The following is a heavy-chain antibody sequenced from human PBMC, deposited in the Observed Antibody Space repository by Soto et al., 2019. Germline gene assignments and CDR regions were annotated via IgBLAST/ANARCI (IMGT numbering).Heavy chain of an antibody. V-gene: IGHV6-1*01. D-gene: IGHD2-2*01. CDR2: TYYRSKWYN. Sequence: QVQLQRSGPELVKPSQTLSLTCAISGDSVSSNSAAWNWIRQSPSRGLEWLGRTYYRSKWYNDYAVSVKSRITINPDTSKNQFSLQLNSVTPEDTAVYYCARDRPHSLVPAAVRLDYYYYYMDVWGKGTTVTVSS. J-gene: IGHJ6*03. CDR3: ARDRPHSLVPAAVRLDYYYYYMDV. CDR1: GDSVSSNSAA.